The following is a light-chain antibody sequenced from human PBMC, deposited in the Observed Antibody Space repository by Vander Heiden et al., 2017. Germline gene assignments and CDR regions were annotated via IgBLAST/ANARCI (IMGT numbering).Light chain of an antibody. J-gene: IGKJ2*01. CDR2: WAS. CDR1: QSVLYSSNNKNY. Sequence: DIVMTQSPDSLTVSLGARATINCKSSQSVLYSSNNKNYLAWYQQKPGHPPNLLIYWASTRESGVPNRFTGSGSGTDFTLTISSLQAEDVAVYYCQQDYSTPSTFGQGTKLEIK. V-gene: IGKV4-1*01. CDR3: QQDYSTPST.